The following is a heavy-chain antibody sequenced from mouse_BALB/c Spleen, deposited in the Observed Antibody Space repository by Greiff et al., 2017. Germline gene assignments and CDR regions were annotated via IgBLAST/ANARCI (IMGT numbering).Heavy chain of an antibody. CDR1: GFTFSDYY. CDR2: ISDGGSYT. J-gene: IGHJ4*01. D-gene: IGHD2-4*01. CDR3: ARNHYDYDEDYYAMDY. V-gene: IGHV5-4*02. Sequence: EVKVEESGGGLVKPGGSLKLSCAASGFTFSDYYMYWVRQTPEKRLEWVATISDGGSYTYYPDSVKGRFTISRDNAKNNLYLQMSSLKSEDTAMYYCARNHYDYDEDYYAMDYWGQGTSVTVSS.